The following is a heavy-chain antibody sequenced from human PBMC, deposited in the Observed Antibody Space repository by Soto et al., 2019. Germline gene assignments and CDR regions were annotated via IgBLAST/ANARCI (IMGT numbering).Heavy chain of an antibody. Sequence: PGGSLRLSCAASGFTFSSYAMSWVRQAPGKGLEWVSGISWNSGSIGYADSVKGRFTISRDNAKNSLYLQMNSLRAEDTALYYCAKENNWNYIDYWGQGTLVTVSS. CDR1: GFTFSSYA. CDR3: AKENNWNYIDY. V-gene: IGHV3-9*01. D-gene: IGHD1-20*01. J-gene: IGHJ4*02. CDR2: ISWNSGSI.